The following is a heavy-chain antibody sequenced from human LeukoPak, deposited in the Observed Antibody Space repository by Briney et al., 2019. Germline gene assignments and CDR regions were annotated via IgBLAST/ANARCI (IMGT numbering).Heavy chain of an antibody. CDR3: ASYGDYDNWFDP. J-gene: IGHJ5*02. CDR2: IYHSGST. V-gene: IGHV4-30-2*01. Sequence: SEALSLTCAVSGGSISSGGYSWSWIRQPPGKGLEWIGYIYHSGSTYYNPSLKSRVTISVDRSKNQFSLKLSSVTAADTAVYYCASYGDYDNWFDPWGQGTLVTVSS. D-gene: IGHD4-17*01. CDR1: GGSISSGGYS.